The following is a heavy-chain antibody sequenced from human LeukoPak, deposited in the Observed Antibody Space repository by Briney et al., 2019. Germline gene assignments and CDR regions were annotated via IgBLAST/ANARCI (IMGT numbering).Heavy chain of an antibody. CDR3: ARVLAAAGTEHFDY. V-gene: IGHV4-39*01. Sequence: SETLSLTCTVSGGSISSSSYYWGWIRQPPGKGLEWIGSIYYSGSTYYNPSLKSRVTISVDTSMNQFSLKLSSVTAADTAVYYCARVLAAAGTEHFDYWGQGTLVTVSS. CDR1: GGSISSSSYY. J-gene: IGHJ4*02. D-gene: IGHD6-13*01. CDR2: IYYSGST.